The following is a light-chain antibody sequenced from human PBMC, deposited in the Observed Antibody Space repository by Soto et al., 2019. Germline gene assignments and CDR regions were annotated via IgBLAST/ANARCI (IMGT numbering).Light chain of an antibody. J-gene: IGKJ4*01. V-gene: IGKV3-20*01. CDR3: QQYGSSPPLS. CDR2: GAS. CDR1: QSLGIY. Sequence: EIVLTQSPATLSFSPGDIATLSFSSSQSLGIYLAWYQQKAGQAPRLLIYGASSRATGIPDRFSGSGSGTDFTLTISRLEPEDFAVYHCQQYGSSPPLSFGGGTKVDIK.